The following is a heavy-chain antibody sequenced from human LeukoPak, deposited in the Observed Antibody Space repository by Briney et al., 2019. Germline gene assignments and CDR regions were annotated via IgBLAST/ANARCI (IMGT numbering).Heavy chain of an antibody. V-gene: IGHV1-46*01. Sequence: ASVKVSCKASGYTFTNYYMHWVRQAPGQGLEWMGIINPSGGSTSYAQKFQGRVTMTRDTSTSTVYMDLSSLRSEDTAVYYCARDGSVATIPVRYGMFDNWFDPWGQGTLVTVSS. CDR2: INPSGGST. CDR3: ARDGSVATIPVRYGMFDNWFDP. D-gene: IGHD5-12*01. J-gene: IGHJ5*02. CDR1: GYTFTNYY.